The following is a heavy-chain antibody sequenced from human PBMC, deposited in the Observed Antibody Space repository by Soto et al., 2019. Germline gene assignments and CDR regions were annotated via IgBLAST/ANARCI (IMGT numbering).Heavy chain of an antibody. J-gene: IGHJ4*02. V-gene: IGHV4-39*01. CDR1: GDSITTNGYY. D-gene: IGHD2-8*01. Sequence: NPSETLSLTCSVSGDSITTNGYYWGWIRQPPGKGLQWIGNVYWTGSTFSHPSLTSRVFISVDTSKNEFSLRLTSVTAADTAVYYCARSHYTYGLLIDXWGPGTLVTVSX. CDR3: ARSHYTYGLLIDX. CDR2: VYWTGST.